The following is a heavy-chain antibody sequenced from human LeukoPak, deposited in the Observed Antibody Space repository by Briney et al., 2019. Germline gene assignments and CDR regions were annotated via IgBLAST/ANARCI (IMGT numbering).Heavy chain of an antibody. Sequence: PGDSLKMSCKASPYSFTSYWIGWVRQMPGKGLKWMGIIYPCDSDAKYSPSFQGQVTISADKSISTAYLQWNSLKASDTAMYYCARHTHARIAATSNYFDYWGQGTLVTVSS. J-gene: IGHJ4*02. CDR2: IYPCDSDA. CDR1: PYSFTSYW. D-gene: IGHD6-13*01. V-gene: IGHV5-51*01. CDR3: ARHTHARIAATSNYFDY.